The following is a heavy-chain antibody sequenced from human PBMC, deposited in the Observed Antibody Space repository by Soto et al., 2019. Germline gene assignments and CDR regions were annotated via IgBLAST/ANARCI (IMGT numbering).Heavy chain of an antibody. CDR3: ARDLRTPYYFDF. D-gene: IGHD4-17*01. Sequence: VGSLRLSCASSVFTFSNYEMNCVRHSPGKGLEWVSYISSLGSTIYYADSVKGRFTISRDNARDSLFLQMNSLRAEDTAVYYCARDLRTPYYFDFLAQGTLVIVS. V-gene: IGHV3-48*03. CDR2: ISSLGSTI. CDR1: VFTFSNYE. J-gene: IGHJ4*02.